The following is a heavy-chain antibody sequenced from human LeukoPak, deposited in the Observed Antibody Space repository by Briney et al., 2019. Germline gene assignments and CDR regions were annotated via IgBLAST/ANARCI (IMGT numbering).Heavy chain of an antibody. V-gene: IGHV3-7*01. CDR2: IKQDGSEK. CDR1: GFTFSSYW. CDR3: AKNGILTMYYFDY. D-gene: IGHD3-9*01. J-gene: IGHJ4*02. Sequence: PGGSLRLSCAASGFTFSSYWMSWVCQAPGKGLEWVANIKQDGSEKYYVDSVKGRFTISRDNAKNSLYLQMNSLRAEDTAVHYCAKNGILTMYYFDYWGQGTLVTVSS.